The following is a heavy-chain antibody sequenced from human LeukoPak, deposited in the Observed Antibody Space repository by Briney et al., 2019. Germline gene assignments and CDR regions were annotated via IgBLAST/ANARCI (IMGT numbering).Heavy chain of an antibody. CDR2: ISGSGGST. V-gene: IGHV3-23*01. Sequence: GGSLRLSRAASGFTLSSYAMSWVRQSPGKGLEWVSAISGSGGSTYYADSVKGRFTISRDNSKNTLYLQMNSLRAEDTAVYYCAKVDEGFDYWGQGTLVTVSS. CDR1: GFTLSSYA. J-gene: IGHJ4*02. CDR3: AKVDEGFDY.